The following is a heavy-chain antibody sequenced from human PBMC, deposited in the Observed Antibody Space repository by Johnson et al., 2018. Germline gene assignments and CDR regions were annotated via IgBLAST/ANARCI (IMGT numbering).Heavy chain of an antibody. V-gene: IGHV3-30*18. J-gene: IGHJ1*01. CDR3: AKALYCMGGSGYSGLQH. CDR1: GFTFSSYG. Sequence: QVQLVQSGGGVVQPGRSLRLSCAASGFTFSSYGMHWVRQAPGKGLEWVEVISYDGSNKYYADSVKGRVTISRDNSKTSPYLQMNSLRAEDTAVEYCAKALYCMGGSGYSGLQHWGQGTLVTVSS. D-gene: IGHD2-15*01. CDR2: ISYDGSNK.